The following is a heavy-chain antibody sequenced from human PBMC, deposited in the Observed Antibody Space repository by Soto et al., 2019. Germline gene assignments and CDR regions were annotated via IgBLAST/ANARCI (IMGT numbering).Heavy chain of an antibody. CDR3: AITSSAYYYYYGMDV. Sequence: SETLSLTCTVSGGSISSYYRSWIRQPAGKGLEWIGRIHTSGSTNYNPSLNSRGTMSVDTSKNQFSLTLYSVTAADTAVYYCAITSSAYYYYYGMDVWGQGTTVTVSS. V-gene: IGHV4-4*07. J-gene: IGHJ6*02. D-gene: IGHD3-3*01. CDR1: GGSISSYY. CDR2: IHTSGST.